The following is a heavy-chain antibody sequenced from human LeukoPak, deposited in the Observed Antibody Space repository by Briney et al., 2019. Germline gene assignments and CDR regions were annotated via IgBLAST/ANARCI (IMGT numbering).Heavy chain of an antibody. CDR2: IYYSGST. J-gene: IGHJ4*02. D-gene: IGHD3-22*01. CDR1: GGSISNYY. CDR3: ARGDYYDSSGPLVG. V-gene: IGHV4-59*01. Sequence: SETLSLTCTVSGGSISNYYWSWIRQPPGKGLEWIGYIYYSGSTNYNPSLKSRVTISVDTSKNQFSLKLSSVTAADTALYYCARGDYYDSSGPLVGWGQGTLVTVSS.